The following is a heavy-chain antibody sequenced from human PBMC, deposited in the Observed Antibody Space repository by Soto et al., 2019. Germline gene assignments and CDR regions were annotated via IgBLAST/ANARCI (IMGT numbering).Heavy chain of an antibody. Sequence: GGSLRLSCAASGFTFSSYSMNWVRQAPGKGLEWVSSISSSSSYIYYADSVKGRFTISRDNAKNSLYLQMNSLRAEDTAVYYCARGLYYYDSSGYRLLGYWGQGTLVTVTS. CDR3: ARGLYYYDSSGYRLLGY. J-gene: IGHJ4*02. CDR2: ISSSSSYI. V-gene: IGHV3-21*01. CDR1: GFTFSSYS. D-gene: IGHD3-22*01.